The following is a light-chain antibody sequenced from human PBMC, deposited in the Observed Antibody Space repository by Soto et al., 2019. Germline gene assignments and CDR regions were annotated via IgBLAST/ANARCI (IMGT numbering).Light chain of an antibody. CDR1: SSNIEDNY. V-gene: IGLV1-51*01. CDR3: GAWDSSPSAYV. J-gene: IGLJ1*01. CDR2: DNN. Sequence: SVLTQPPSVSAAPGQKVTISCSGSSSNIEDNYVSWYQQLPGTVPKLLIYDNNKRPSGIPDRFSGSKSGSSATLGITGLQTGDEADYFCGAWDSSPSAYVFGTGTKVTVL.